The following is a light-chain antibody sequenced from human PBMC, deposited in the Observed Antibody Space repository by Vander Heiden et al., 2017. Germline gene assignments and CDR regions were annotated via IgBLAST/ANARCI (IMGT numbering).Light chain of an antibody. CDR1: NSNVGNNG. CDR3: ASWDDSLNAVV. CDR2: NDD. V-gene: IGLV1-36*01. Sequence: QSVLTQPPSVSEAPKQRVTISCSGSNSNVGNNGVNWYQHRPGKAPKLLIYNDDLLTSGVSDRFSGSRSGASASLAISGLQAEDEGDYYCASWDDSLNAVVFGGGTKLAVL. J-gene: IGLJ2*01.